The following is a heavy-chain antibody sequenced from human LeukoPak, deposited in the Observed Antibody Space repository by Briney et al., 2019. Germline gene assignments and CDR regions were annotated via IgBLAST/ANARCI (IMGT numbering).Heavy chain of an antibody. CDR1: GYTFISYG. CDR2: ISAYNGNT. V-gene: IGHV1-18*01. CDR3: ARDKGMVGYCSGGSCYWPFDY. Sequence: ASVKVSCKPSGYTFISYGISWVRQAPGQGLEWTGWISAYNGNTNYAQKFQGRVSMTTDTSTSTAYMELRSLRADDTAVYHCARDKGMVGYCSGGSCYWPFDYWGQGTLVIVSS. J-gene: IGHJ4*02. D-gene: IGHD2-15*01.